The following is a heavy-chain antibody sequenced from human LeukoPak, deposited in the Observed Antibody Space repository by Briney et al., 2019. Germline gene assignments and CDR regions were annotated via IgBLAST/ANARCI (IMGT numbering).Heavy chain of an antibody. D-gene: IGHD3-22*01. CDR3: ARRPYYYDSSGYYYDY. V-gene: IGHV5-51*01. CDR2: IYPGDSDT. J-gene: IGHJ4*02. CDR1: GYSFTNYW. Sequence: GESLKISCKGFGYSFTNYWIGWVRQMPGKGLEWMGIIYPGDSDTRYSPSFQGQVTISADKSISTAYLQWSSLKASDTAMYYCARRPYYYDSSGYYYDYWGQGTLVTVSS.